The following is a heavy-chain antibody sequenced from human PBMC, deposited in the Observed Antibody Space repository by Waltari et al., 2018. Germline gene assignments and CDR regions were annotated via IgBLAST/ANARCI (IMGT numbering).Heavy chain of an antibody. CDR2: IKSDGSGA. D-gene: IGHD2-21*01. J-gene: IGHJ4*02. CDR1: GFAFSSHW. CDR3: ARDDSLWPHYFDH. Sequence: EVQLVESGGGVIQPGGSLRLSCEASGFAFSSHWMHWVRHSPGEGLVWVARIKSDGSGAGYADSVKGRFIISRDNAKDTLYLQMNSLKVEDTAMYYCARDDSLWPHYFDHWGQGTLVTVSS. V-gene: IGHV3-74*01.